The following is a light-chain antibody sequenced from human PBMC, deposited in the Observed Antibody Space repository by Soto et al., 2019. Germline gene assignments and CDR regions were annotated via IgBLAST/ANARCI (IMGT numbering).Light chain of an antibody. CDR2: DNN. Sequence: QSVLTQPPSVSAAPGQKVTICCSGSSSNIGNNYVSWYQQLPGTAPKLLIYDNNKRPSGIPDRFSGSKSGTSATLGITGLQTGDEADYYCGTWDSSLSAAVFGGGTQLTVL. V-gene: IGLV1-51*01. CDR1: SSNIGNNY. CDR3: GTWDSSLSAAV. J-gene: IGLJ7*01.